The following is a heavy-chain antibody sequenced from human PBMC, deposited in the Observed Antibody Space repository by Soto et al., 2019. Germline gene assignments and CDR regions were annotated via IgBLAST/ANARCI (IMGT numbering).Heavy chain of an antibody. V-gene: IGHV1-3*05. Sequence: QVKLVQSGAEEKKPGASVKVSCKASGYTFTGYAMHWLRQAPGQRLEWMGWINAGNGNTKYSQKFQGRVTITRDTSASTAYMELSSLRSEDTAVYYCARAVAVPADFDYWGQGTLVTVSS. CDR2: INAGNGNT. D-gene: IGHD6-19*01. CDR1: GYTFTGYA. J-gene: IGHJ4*02. CDR3: ARAVAVPADFDY.